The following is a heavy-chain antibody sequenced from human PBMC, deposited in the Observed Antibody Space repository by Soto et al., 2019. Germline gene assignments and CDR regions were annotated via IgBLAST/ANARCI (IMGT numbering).Heavy chain of an antibody. CDR1: GFRFSHHS. Sequence: VESGGGLVYPGGSLRLSCVASGFRFSHHSMNWVRQAPGKGLQWISYISSNSDNTYYADSVKGRFTVSRDNAKNALFLQMNSLRDDDTATYYCARLPKGSLVTAWGQGARVTVSS. J-gene: IGHJ4*02. D-gene: IGHD2-21*02. CDR2: ISSNSDNT. CDR3: ARLPKGSLVTA. V-gene: IGHV3-48*02.